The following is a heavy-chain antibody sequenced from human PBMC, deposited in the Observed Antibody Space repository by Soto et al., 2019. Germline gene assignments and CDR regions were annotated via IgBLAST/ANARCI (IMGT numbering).Heavy chain of an antibody. CDR3: ARSMVRGVTGYNWFGP. V-gene: IGHV3-33*01. CDR1: GFTFSSYG. CDR2: IWYDGSNK. D-gene: IGHD3-10*01. J-gene: IGHJ5*02. Sequence: PGGSLRLSCAASGFTFSSYGMHWVRQAPGKGLEWVAVIWYDGSNKYYADSVKGRFTISRDNSKNTLYLQMNSLRAEDTAVYYCARSMVRGVTGYNWFGPWGQGTLVTVSS.